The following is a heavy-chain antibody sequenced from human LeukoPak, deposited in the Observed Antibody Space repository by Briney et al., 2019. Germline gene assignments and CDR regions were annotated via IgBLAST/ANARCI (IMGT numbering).Heavy chain of an antibody. Sequence: ASVKVSCKASGGTFSSYAISWVRQAPGQGLEWMGRIIPIFGTANYAQKFQGRVTITTDESTSTAYMELSSLRSEDTAVYYCARDRMGVSSGYYYTLDYWGQGTLVTVSS. D-gene: IGHD3-22*01. CDR1: GGTFSSYA. CDR3: ARDRMGVSSGYYYTLDY. V-gene: IGHV1-69*05. J-gene: IGHJ4*02. CDR2: IIPIFGTA.